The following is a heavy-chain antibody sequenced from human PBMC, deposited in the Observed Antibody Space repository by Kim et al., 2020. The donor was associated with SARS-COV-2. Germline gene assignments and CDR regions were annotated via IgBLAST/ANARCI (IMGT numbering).Heavy chain of an antibody. CDR2: ISGDGGST. J-gene: IGHJ4*02. D-gene: IGHD6-19*01. V-gene: IGHV3-43*02. CDR1: GFTFDDYA. CDR3: AKSGTWVVHYFDY. Sequence: GGSLRLSCAVSGFTFDDYAMHWVHQAPGKGLEWVSLISGDGGSTYYADSVKGRFTISRDNSKNSLYLQMNSLRIEDTALYYCAKSGTWVVHYFDYWGQGTLVTVSS.